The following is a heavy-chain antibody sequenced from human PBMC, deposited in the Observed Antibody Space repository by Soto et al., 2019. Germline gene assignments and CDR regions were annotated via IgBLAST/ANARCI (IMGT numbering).Heavy chain of an antibody. CDR2: INSDGSST. V-gene: IGHV3-74*01. CDR3: ARPQLVGAITPFDY. CDR1: GFTFSSYW. Sequence: SLRLSCAASGFTFSSYWMHWVRQAPGKGLVWVSRINSDGSSTSYADSVKGRFTISRDNAKNTLYLQMNSLRAEDTAVYYCARPQLVGAITPFDYWGQGTLVTVS. J-gene: IGHJ4*02. D-gene: IGHD1-26*01.